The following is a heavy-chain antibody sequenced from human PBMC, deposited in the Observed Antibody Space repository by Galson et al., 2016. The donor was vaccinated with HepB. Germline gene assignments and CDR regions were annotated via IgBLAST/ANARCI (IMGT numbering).Heavy chain of an antibody. V-gene: IGHV5-51*01. CDR1: GYSFTSYW. Sequence: QSGAEVKKPGESLKISRKGSGYSFTSYWIGWVRQMPGKGLEWMGIIYPGDSDTRYSPSFQGQVTISVDKSISTAYLQWSSLKASDTAMYYCARQAPYCGGDCDPNGMDVWGQGTTVTVSS. CDR2: IYPGDSDT. CDR3: ARQAPYCGGDCDPNGMDV. D-gene: IGHD2-21*02. J-gene: IGHJ6*02.